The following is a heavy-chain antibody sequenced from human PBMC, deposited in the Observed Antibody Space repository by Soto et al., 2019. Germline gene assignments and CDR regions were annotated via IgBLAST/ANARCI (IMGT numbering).Heavy chain of an antibody. V-gene: IGHV1-2*06. Sequence: ASVKVSCKASGYTFSGYFVHWVRQAPGQGPEWMGRMYPDSADIIYAQKFQGRVTMTTDTSISTAYMELSRLTSDDTAVYYCAKALRYFDWLFRPWNSMDVWGQGTTVTVSS. J-gene: IGHJ6*02. CDR3: AKALRYFDWLFRPWNSMDV. D-gene: IGHD3-9*01. CDR2: MYPDSADI. CDR1: GYTFSGYF.